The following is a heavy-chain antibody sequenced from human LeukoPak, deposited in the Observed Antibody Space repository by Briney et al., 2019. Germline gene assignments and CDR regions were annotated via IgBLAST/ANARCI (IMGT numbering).Heavy chain of an antibody. CDR1: GGSISSYY. Sequence: PSETLSLTRTVSGGSISSYYWSWIRQPPGKGLEWIGYIYYSGSTNYNPSLKSRVTISVDTSKNQFSLKLSSVTAADTAVYYCARLGAGGVYWGQGTLVTVSS. D-gene: IGHD3-16*01. J-gene: IGHJ4*02. CDR3: ARLGAGGVY. CDR2: IYYSGST. V-gene: IGHV4-59*08.